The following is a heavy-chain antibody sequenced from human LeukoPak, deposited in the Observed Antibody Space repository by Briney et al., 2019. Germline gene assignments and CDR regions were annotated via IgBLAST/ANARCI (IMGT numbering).Heavy chain of an antibody. V-gene: IGHV2-70*01. CDR1: GFSRSTRGMC. D-gene: IGHD6-19*01. CDR2: IDWDDDK. J-gene: IGHJ6*01. Sequence: ESGPALVNPPQTLTLTCTFSGFSRSTRGMCVGWIRQPPGKALEWLSVIDWDDDKYYSTALKNRLTLSKDTSKNQVVLTMTNMDPVDTATYYCARTLGNIAVAADNYYYGMDGWGKGTTVTVCS. CDR3: ARTLGNIAVAADNYYYGMDG.